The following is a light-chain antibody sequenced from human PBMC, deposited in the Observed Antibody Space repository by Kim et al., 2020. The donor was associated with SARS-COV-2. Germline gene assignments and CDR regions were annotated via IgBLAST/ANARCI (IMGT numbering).Light chain of an antibody. V-gene: IGKV1-33*01. J-gene: IGKJ5*01. CDR2: DAS. Sequence: DIHMTQSPSSLSASVGDRITITCQASQGIAKSLNWYQHKPGRAPKLLIYDASNLETGVPSRFSGGGSGTEFTFTISSLQPEDVATYYCQQYHSRPITFGQGTRLEIK. CDR3: QQYHSRPIT. CDR1: QGIAKS.